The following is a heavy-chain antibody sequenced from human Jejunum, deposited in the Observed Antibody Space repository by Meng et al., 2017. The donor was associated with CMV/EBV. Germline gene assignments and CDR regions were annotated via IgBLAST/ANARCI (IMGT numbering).Heavy chain of an antibody. J-gene: IGHJ4*02. CDR1: GASIKNYN. CDR3: AGSRPGGGACDY. D-gene: IGHD3-16*01. CDR2: IQVIGHT. Sequence: QVRTQEPGPGLGKPSEHLSLTCIVSGASIKNYNWNWVRQPAGQGLEWIGLIQVIGHTVYNPSLKSRVTVSLDASKSQFSLTLNSVTAADTATYYCAGSRPGGGACDYWGQGILVTGSS. V-gene: IGHV4-4*07.